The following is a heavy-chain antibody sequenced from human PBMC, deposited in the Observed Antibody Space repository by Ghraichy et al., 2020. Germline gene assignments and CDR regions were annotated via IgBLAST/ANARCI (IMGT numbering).Heavy chain of an antibody. CDR1: GFTFSSYS. V-gene: IGHV3-21*01. CDR2: ISGSSRFT. Sequence: GGSLRLSCEASGFTFSSYSINWVRQAPGKGPEWISIISGSSRFTSYADSVKGRFTVSRDNAKNSLFLQMNSLRAEDTAVYYCARGSPVVRFYSYDAMAVLGQRTTVTDCS. CDR3: ARGSPVVRFYSYDAMAV. J-gene: IGHJ6*02. D-gene: IGHD2-21*01.